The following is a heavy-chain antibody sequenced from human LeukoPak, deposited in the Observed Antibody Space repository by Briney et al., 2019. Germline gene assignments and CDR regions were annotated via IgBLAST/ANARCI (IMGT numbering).Heavy chain of an antibody. CDR2: INTNTGNS. J-gene: IGHJ4*02. CDR1: GYTFTSYA. CDR3: ARDDLWFGELLLPRFDY. V-gene: IGHV7-4-1*02. D-gene: IGHD3-10*01. Sequence: ASVKVSCKASGYTFTSYAMNWVRQAPGQGLEWMGWINTNTGNSTYAQGFTGRFVFSLDTSVSTAYLQISSLKAEDTAVYYCARDDLWFGELLLPRFDYWGQGTLVTVSS.